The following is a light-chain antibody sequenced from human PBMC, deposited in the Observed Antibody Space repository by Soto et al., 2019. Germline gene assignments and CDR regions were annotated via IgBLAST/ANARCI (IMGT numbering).Light chain of an antibody. Sequence: QSALTQPASVSGSPGQSITISCTGTSSDIGGYNYVSWYQQHPGKAPKLMIYDVSNRPSGVSNRFSGSKSGNTASLTISGLQTEDEADYYCSSYTSGSREVFGGGTKLTVL. CDR1: SSDIGGYNY. CDR2: DVS. V-gene: IGLV2-14*01. CDR3: SSYTSGSREV. J-gene: IGLJ2*01.